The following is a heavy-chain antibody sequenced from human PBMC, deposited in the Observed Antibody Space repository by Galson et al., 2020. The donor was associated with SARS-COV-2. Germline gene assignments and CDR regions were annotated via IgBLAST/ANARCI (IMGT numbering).Heavy chain of an antibody. J-gene: IGHJ4*02. V-gene: IGHV3-30*18. CDR1: GFTFRGHA. CDR2: ISIDGTNN. D-gene: IGHD3-16*01. CDR3: AKEGMSYAFDY. Sequence: GGSLRLTCAASGFTFRGHAMHWVRQAPGKGLEWVALISIDGTNNHYGDSVKGRFTASRDNSRNTLFLQMNRLRPDDTALYFCAKEGMSYAFDYWGQGTLVTVSS.